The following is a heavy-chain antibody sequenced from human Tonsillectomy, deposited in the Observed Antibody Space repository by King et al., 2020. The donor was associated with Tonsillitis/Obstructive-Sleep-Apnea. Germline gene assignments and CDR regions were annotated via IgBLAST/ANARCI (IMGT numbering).Heavy chain of an antibody. Sequence: VQLVESGGGLVQPGGSLRLSCAASGFTFSSYAMSWVRQAPGKGLEWVSAISGSGGSTYYADSVKGRFTISRDNSKNTLYLQMNSLRAEDTAVYYCAKGYCSSTSCYREGFDYWGQGTLVAVSS. J-gene: IGHJ4*02. V-gene: IGHV3-23*04. CDR3: AKGYCSSTSCYREGFDY. CDR1: GFTFSSYA. D-gene: IGHD2-2*01. CDR2: ISGSGGST.